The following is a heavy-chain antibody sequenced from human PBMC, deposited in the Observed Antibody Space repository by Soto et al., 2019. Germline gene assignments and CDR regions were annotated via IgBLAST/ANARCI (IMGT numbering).Heavy chain of an antibody. CDR3: VRDTYFSDSSSYTRCFDF. Sequence: PGGSLRLSCSVSGFTRSGYYIDWVRQAPGKGLEWVGRSRNQANGYSTIYAASVKGRFTTSRDDSKNLVYLQMESLRTEDTAVYYCVRDTYFSDSSSYTRCFDFWGQGALVTVSS. CDR1: GFTRSGYY. J-gene: IGHJ4*02. CDR2: SRNQANGYST. V-gene: IGHV3-72*01. D-gene: IGHD3-22*01.